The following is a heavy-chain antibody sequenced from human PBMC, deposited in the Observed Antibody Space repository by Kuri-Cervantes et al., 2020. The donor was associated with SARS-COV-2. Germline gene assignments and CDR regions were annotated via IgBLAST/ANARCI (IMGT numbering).Heavy chain of an antibody. D-gene: IGHD3-10*01. CDR3: ARGFRAGPGEYFDL. CDR1: GFTFSSYG. V-gene: IGHV3-33*01. Sequence: GGSLRLSCAASGFTFSSYGMHWVRQAPGKGLEWVAVIWYDGSNKYYADSVKGRFTISRDNSKNTLYLQTNSLRAEDTAVYYCARGFRAGPGEYFDLWGCGTLVTVSS. CDR2: IWYDGSNK. J-gene: IGHJ2*01.